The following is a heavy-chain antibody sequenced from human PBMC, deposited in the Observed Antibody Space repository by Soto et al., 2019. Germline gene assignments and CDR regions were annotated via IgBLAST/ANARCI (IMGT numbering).Heavy chain of an antibody. CDR2: ISGSGGST. CDR1: GFTFSDYS. CDR3: ARSRPPLYYYGMDV. J-gene: IGHJ6*02. V-gene: IGHV3-23*01. Sequence: GGSLRLSCAASGFTFSDYSMDWVRQAPGKGLEWVSAISGSGGSTYYADSVKGRFTISRDNSKNTLYLQMNSLRAEDTAVYYCARSRPPLYYYGMDVWGQGTTVTVSS.